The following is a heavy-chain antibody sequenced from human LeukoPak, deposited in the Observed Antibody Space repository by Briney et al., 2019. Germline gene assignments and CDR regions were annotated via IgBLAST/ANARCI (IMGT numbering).Heavy chain of an antibody. Sequence: SETLSLTSAAYGGSFSGYYWSWIRQPPGKGLEWIGEINHSGSTNYNTSLKSRVTISVDTSKNQFSLKLSSVTAADTAVYYCARASLGWGVYGSGSYFKNWGQGTLVTVSS. CDR3: ARASLGWGVYGSGSYFKN. CDR2: INHSGST. CDR1: GGSFSGYY. V-gene: IGHV4-34*01. D-gene: IGHD3-10*01. J-gene: IGHJ4*02.